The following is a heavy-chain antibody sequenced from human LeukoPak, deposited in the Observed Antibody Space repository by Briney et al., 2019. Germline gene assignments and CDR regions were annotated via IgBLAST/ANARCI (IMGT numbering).Heavy chain of an antibody. CDR3: ARRPAPYYYYMDV. CDR1: GGSISTYY. V-gene: IGHV4-59*12. Sequence: SETLSLTCTVSGGSISTYYWSWIRQPPGKGLEWIGYIYHSGSTKYNPSLKSRVTISVDTSKNQFSLKLSSVTAADTAVYYCARRPAPYYYYMDVWGKGTTVTISS. J-gene: IGHJ6*03. CDR2: IYHSGST. D-gene: IGHD6-6*01.